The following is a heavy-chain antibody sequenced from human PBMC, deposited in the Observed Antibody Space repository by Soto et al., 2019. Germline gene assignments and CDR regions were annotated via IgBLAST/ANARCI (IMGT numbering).Heavy chain of an antibody. V-gene: IGHV1-18*01. CDR1: GYSFTTSG. J-gene: IGHJ4*02. CDR3: ARRLYGDYDY. Sequence: QAQLVQSGAEVKEPGASVKVSCKASGYSFTTSGITWVRQAPGQGLEWMGWISTYNGNTNYAQKLQDRVTLTTDTSPSTAYMELRSLRSDDTDVSYCARRLYGDYDYWGQGTLVTFSS. D-gene: IGHD4-17*01. CDR2: ISTYNGNT.